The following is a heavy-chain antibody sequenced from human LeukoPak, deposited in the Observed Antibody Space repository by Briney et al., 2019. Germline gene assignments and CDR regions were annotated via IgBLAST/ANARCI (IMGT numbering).Heavy chain of an antibody. J-gene: IGHJ4*02. CDR1: GGSIDSYY. CDR3: ARVYQSAEYYFNY. V-gene: IGHV4-59*01. Sequence: SETLSLTCTVSGGSIDSYYWSWIRQPPGKELVWIGYIYYTGSTEYHPSLKSRVTIALDTSKNQFSLKLTSVTAADTAVYYCARVYQSAEYYFNYWGQGNLVSVSS. D-gene: IGHD2-2*01. CDR2: IYYTGST.